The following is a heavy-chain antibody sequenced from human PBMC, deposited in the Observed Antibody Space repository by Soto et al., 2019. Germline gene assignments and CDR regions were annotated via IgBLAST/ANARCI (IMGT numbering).Heavy chain of an antibody. CDR3: ARGAGGFFDY. V-gene: IGHV4-39*02. Sequence: QLQLQESGPGLVKPPETLSLTCTVSGGSMSDSSYFWGWIRQPPGKGLEWIAYINDRGSTYYNPSLKSRATISIDTSKNHFSLKLSSVTAADTAVYYCARGAGGFFDYWGQGTLVTVSS. CDR2: INDRGST. J-gene: IGHJ4*02. CDR1: GGSMSDSSYF. D-gene: IGHD5-12*01.